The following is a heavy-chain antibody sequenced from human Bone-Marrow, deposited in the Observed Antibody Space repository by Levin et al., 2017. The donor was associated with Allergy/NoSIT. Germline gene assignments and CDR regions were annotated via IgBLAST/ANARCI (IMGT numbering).Heavy chain of an antibody. CDR3: TRAREGYCRGGSCYSRSIY. Sequence: PGGSLRLSCTASGFTFRDYAMSWFRQAPGKGLEWVGFIRSKAYGGTTEYAAAVKGRFTMSREDAKSIAYRQMNSLKNEDTAVYYCTRAREGYCRGGSCYSRSIYWGQGTLVTVSS. CDR2: IRSKAYGGTT. V-gene: IGHV3-49*03. J-gene: IGHJ4*02. D-gene: IGHD2-15*01. CDR1: GFTFRDYA.